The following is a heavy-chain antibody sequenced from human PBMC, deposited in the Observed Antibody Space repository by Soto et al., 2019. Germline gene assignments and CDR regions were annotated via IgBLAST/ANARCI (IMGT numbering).Heavy chain of an antibody. CDR1: GGSISSYY. CDR2: SYYSGST. J-gene: IGHJ2*01. V-gene: IGHV4-59*01. CDR3: ARRYSSSWPGNWHFDL. Sequence: QVQLQESGPGLVKPSETLSLTCTVSGGSISSYYWSWIRQPPGKGLEWNGYSYYSGSTNYNPSLKSRVTISVDTSKNQSPMKLSAVTAADTAVYYCARRYSSSWPGNWHFDLWGRGTLVTVSS. D-gene: IGHD6-13*01.